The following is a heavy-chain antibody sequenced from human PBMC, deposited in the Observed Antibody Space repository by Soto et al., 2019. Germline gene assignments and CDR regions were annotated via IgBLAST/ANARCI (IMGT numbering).Heavy chain of an antibody. CDR1: GGSIRSNNW. Sequence: QVQLQESGPGLVKPSGTLSLTCAVSGGSIRSNNWWSWFRQPPGKGLEWIGEIFHSGRTNYNPSLKTRVTISVDKSKNQFALKLSSVPAADTAVYYCARVYSGSYSDYWGQGTLVTVAS. J-gene: IGHJ4*02. CDR3: ARVYSGSYSDY. D-gene: IGHD1-26*01. CDR2: IFHSGRT. V-gene: IGHV4-4*02.